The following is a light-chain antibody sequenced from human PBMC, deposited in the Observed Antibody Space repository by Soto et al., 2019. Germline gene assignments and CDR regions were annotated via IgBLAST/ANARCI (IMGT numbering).Light chain of an antibody. CDR2: WAY. V-gene: IGKV4-1*01. Sequence: DIVMTQSPDSLPVSLGERATINCKSSQSILHRTDNKSSLAWYQQRAGQPHKLLLFWAYTRQSGVHDRFSGTGSGTDFTLTIRSLQAEDVALYFCNQYHFTPGTFGQGTKVDIK. CDR3: NQYHFTPGT. J-gene: IGKJ1*01. CDR1: QSILHRTDNKSS.